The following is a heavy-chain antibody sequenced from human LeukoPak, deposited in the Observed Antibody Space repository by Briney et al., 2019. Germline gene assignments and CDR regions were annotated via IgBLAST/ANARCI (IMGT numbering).Heavy chain of an antibody. J-gene: IGHJ4*02. CDR2: IYYSGST. Sequence: SQTLPLTCTVSGGSISSGGYYWSWIRQHPGKGLEGIGYIYYSGSTYYNPSLTSRVTISVDTSKNQFSLKLSSVTAADTAVYYCARYCSGGSCSQTGGLRWYFDYWGQGTLVTVSS. V-gene: IGHV4-31*03. CDR3: ARYCSGGSCSQTGGLRWYFDY. D-gene: IGHD2-15*01. CDR1: GGSISSGGYY.